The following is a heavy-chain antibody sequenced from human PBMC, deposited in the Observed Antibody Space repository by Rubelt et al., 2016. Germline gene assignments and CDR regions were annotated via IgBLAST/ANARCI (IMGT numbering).Heavy chain of an antibody. D-gene: IGHD6-6*01. Sequence: VQLVESGGGLVQPGGSLRLSCAASGFTFSSYSMNWVRQTPGKGLEWVAVISYDGSNKYYADSVKGRFTISRDNSKNTLYLQMNSLRAEDTAVYYCAKAAFSSSSVDYYYYMDVWGKGTTVTVSS. V-gene: IGHV3-30*18. CDR3: AKAAFSSSSVDYYYYMDV. J-gene: IGHJ6*03. CDR2: ISYDGSNK. CDR1: GFTFSSYS.